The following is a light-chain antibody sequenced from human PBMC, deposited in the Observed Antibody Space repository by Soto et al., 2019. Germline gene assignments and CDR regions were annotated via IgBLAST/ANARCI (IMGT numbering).Light chain of an antibody. Sequence: EIVLTQSPGTLSLSPVERATLSCRAGQSVSSSYLAWYQQKPGQAPRLLIYGASNRATGIPDRFSGSGSGTDFTLTISRLEPEDFAVYYCQQYGSSPPITFGQGTRLEIK. J-gene: IGKJ5*01. CDR2: GAS. CDR3: QQYGSSPPIT. CDR1: QSVSSSY. V-gene: IGKV3-20*01.